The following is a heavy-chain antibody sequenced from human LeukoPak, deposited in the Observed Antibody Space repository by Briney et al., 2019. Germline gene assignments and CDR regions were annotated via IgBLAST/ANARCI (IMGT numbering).Heavy chain of an antibody. CDR1: GFTFSSYA. CDR2: ISGSGGST. J-gene: IGHJ6*03. V-gene: IGHV3-23*01. D-gene: IGHD3-3*01. Sequence: GGSLRLSCAASGFTFSSYAMSWVRQAPGKGLEWVSAISGSGGSTYYADSVKGRFTISRDNSKNTLYLQMNSLRAEDTAVYYCAKGITIFGVVIKTYMDVWGKGTTVTVSS. CDR3: AKGITIFGVVIKTYMDV.